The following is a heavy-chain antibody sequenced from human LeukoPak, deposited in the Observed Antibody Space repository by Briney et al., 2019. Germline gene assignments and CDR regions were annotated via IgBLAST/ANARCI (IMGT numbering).Heavy chain of an antibody. J-gene: IGHJ1*01. CDR2: IYLDDSET. Sequence: GQSVTFSSPVPGFGSTTYWTGWVRNMPRTGLGWMGIIYLDDSETSNSQCFQGRGTISADKTLSTPYLQWSSSTASDTPTYYCGRQFRDSSCYYSYDFGGWGQGTLVTGSS. CDR3: GRQFRDSSCYYSYDFGG. V-gene: IGHV5-51*01. D-gene: IGHD3-22*01. CDR1: GFGSTTYW.